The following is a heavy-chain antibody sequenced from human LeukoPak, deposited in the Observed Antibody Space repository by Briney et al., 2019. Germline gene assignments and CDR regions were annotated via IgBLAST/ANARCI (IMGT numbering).Heavy chain of an antibody. J-gene: IGHJ3*02. CDR1: GYTFTTYW. D-gene: IGHD2-15*01. CDR2: IKQDGSEK. CDR3: ARDSEGGFDI. V-gene: IGHV3-7*01. Sequence: PGGSLTLSCTTSGYTFTTYWMSWVRQAPGKGLEWVANIKQDGSEKHYVDSVRGRFTISRDNAKNSVYLQIDSLRAEDTAVFYCARDSEGGFDIWGQGTMVTVSS.